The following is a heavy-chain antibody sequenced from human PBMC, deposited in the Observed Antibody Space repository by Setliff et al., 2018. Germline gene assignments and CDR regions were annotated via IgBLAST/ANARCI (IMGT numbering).Heavy chain of an antibody. D-gene: IGHD1-26*01. V-gene: IGHV1-18*01. CDR3: ARAHSGSDFHDPFDI. J-gene: IGHJ3*02. CDR1: GYTFTSYG. Sequence: ASVKVSCKASGYTFTSYGISWVRQAPGQGLEWMGWISAYNGNTNYAQKLQGRVTMTTDTSTSTAYMELRSLRSEDTAIYYCARAHSGSDFHDPFDIWGQRTMVTVSS. CDR2: ISAYNGNT.